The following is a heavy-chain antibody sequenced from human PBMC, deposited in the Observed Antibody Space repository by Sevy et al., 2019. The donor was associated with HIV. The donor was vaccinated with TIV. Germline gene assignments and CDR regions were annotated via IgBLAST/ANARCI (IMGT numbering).Heavy chain of an antibody. D-gene: IGHD1-26*01. CDR1: EFTFSSYW. CDR3: ARSGGSYDYGMDV. CDR2: IKQDGSEK. Sequence: GGSLRLSCAASEFTFSSYWMSWVRQAPGKGLEWVANIKQDGSEKYYADSVKGRFTISRDNAKNSLYLQMNSLRAEDTAVYYCARSGGSYDYGMDVWGQGTTVTVSS. V-gene: IGHV3-7*01. J-gene: IGHJ6*02.